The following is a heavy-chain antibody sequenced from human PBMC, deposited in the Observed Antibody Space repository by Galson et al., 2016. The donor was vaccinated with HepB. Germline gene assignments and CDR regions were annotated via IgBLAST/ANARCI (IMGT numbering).Heavy chain of an antibody. Sequence: PALVKPTQTLTLTCTFSGFSLSTSGVGVGWIRQPPGQALEWLALIFWDDDKRYSPSLKSRLTITKDTSKNQVILKMTNMDPVDTATYYCAHRGLGRGYYPSFDYWGQGTLVTVSS. CDR3: AHRGLGRGYYPSFDY. D-gene: IGHD3-22*01. V-gene: IGHV2-5*02. CDR2: IFWDDDK. CDR1: GFSLSTSGVG. J-gene: IGHJ4*02.